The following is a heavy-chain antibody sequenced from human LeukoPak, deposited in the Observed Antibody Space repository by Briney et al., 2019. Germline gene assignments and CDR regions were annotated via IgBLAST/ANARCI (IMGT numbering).Heavy chain of an antibody. CDR1: GYTFTGYY. CDR3: ARARTGSSGWVSYLDDY. Sequence: ASVKVSCKASGYTFTGYYMHWVRQAPGQGLGWMGWINPNSGGTNYAQKFQGRVTMTRDTSISTAYMDLSSLRSDDTAMYYCARARTGSSGWVSYLDDYWGQGTLVTVSS. D-gene: IGHD6-19*01. V-gene: IGHV1-2*02. CDR2: INPNSGGT. J-gene: IGHJ4*02.